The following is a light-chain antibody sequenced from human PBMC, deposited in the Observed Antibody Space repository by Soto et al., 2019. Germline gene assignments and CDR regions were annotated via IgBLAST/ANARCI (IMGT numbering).Light chain of an antibody. CDR1: SSDVGAYHF. V-gene: IGLV2-14*01. Sequence: QSVLTQPASVSGSPGQSITISCTGSSSDVGAYHFVSWYQHHPGKAPKLILYEVTARPSGVSSRFSGSKSGNTASLTISGLQADDEANYYCSSYTSSNTPYVLGTGTKVTVL. J-gene: IGLJ1*01. CDR2: EVT. CDR3: SSYTSSNTPYV.